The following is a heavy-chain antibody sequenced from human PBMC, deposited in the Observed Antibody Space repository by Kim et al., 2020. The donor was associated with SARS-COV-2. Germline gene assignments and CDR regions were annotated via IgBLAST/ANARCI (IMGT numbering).Heavy chain of an antibody. V-gene: IGHV3-48*02. D-gene: IGHD5-12*01. Sequence: DSGKDRLNISREKSKNSLDLQMNSLRDEDTAVYYCARDSTYSGYDLGLDYWGQGTLVTVSS. J-gene: IGHJ4*02. CDR3: ARDSTYSGYDLGLDY.